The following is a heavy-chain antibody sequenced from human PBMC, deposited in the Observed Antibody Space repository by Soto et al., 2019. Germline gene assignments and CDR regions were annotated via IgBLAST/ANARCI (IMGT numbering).Heavy chain of an antibody. CDR2: IYYSGST. V-gene: IGHV4-59*08. D-gene: IGHD3-3*01. J-gene: IGHJ6*03. CDR3: ARLLSERERITIFLPALHYYYMDV. Sequence: SETLSLTCTVSGGSISSYYWSWIRQPPGKGLEWIGYIYYSGSTNYNPSLKSRVTISVDTSKNQFSLKLSSVTAADTAVYYCARLLSERERITIFLPALHYYYMDVWGKGTTVTVSS. CDR1: GGSISSYY.